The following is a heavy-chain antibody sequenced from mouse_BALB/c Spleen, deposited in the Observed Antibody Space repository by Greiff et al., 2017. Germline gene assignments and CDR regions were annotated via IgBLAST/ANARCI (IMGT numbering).Heavy chain of an antibody. J-gene: IGHJ2*01. Sequence: EVQLQQSGPELVKPGASVKVSCKASGYSFTDYNMYWVKQSHGKSLEWIGYIDPYNGGTSYNQKFKGKATLTVDKSSSTAYMQLSSLTSEDSAVYYCARANYYGSSNYFDYWGQGTTLTVSS. CDR2: IDPYNGGT. V-gene: IGHV1S135*01. CDR1: GYSFTDYN. CDR3: ARANYYGSSNYFDY. D-gene: IGHD1-1*01.